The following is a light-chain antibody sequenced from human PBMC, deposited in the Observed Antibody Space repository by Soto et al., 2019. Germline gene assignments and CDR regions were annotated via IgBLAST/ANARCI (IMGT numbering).Light chain of an antibody. V-gene: IGKV1-5*01. CDR1: DNIFTY. J-gene: IGKJ1*01. CDR2: DAS. Sequence: IRMTQSPSTLSASVGDRVTVTCRASDNIFTYVAWYQHRAGGAPKLLIFDASTLQSGVPPRFSGGGSGTDFTLTINGLQPEDSASYYCRHYTLYSGPFGQGTYV. CDR3: RHYTLYSGP.